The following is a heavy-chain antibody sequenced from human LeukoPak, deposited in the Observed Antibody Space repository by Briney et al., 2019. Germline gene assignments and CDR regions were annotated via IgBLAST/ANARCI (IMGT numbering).Heavy chain of an antibody. CDR1: GFTFSSYA. J-gene: IGHJ5*02. D-gene: IGHD3-3*01. CDR2: ISGSGGST. CDR3: AKGSTIRFSRWFDP. V-gene: IGHV3-23*01. Sequence: PGASPRLSCAASGFTFSSYAMSWVRQAPGKGLEWVSAISGSGGSTYYADSVKGRFTISRDNSKNTLYLQMNSLRAEDTAVYYCAKGSTIRFSRWFDPWGQGTLVTVSS.